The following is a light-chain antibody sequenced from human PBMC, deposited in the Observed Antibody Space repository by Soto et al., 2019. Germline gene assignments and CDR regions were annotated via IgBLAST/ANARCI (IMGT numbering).Light chain of an antibody. CDR1: TSDVGAHNY. Sequence: QSALTQPASVSGSPGQSITISCTGTTSDVGAHNYVSWYQHHPGKAPKLMIYEVNNRPSGLSNRFSGSKSGNTASLTISGLQAEDEADYYCSSYTTSYSHVLFGGGTKVTVL. CDR3: SSYTTSYSHVL. V-gene: IGLV2-14*01. J-gene: IGLJ2*01. CDR2: EVN.